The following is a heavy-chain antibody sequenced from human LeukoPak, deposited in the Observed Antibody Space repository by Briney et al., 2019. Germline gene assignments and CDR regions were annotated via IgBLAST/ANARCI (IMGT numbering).Heavy chain of an antibody. CDR2: IYSGGST. Sequence: GSLRLSCAASGFSVITKYMTWVRQAPGKGLEWVSVIYSGGSTYYADSVKGRFTISRDNSKNTLYLQMNSLRAEDTAVYYCARVVNRYYDSSGYPPGAFDIWGQGTMVTVSS. CDR1: GFSVITKY. J-gene: IGHJ3*02. V-gene: IGHV3-53*01. D-gene: IGHD3-22*01. CDR3: ARVVNRYYDSSGYPPGAFDI.